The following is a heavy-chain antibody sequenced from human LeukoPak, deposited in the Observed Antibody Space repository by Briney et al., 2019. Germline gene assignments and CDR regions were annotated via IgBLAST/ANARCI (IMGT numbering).Heavy chain of an antibody. CDR1: HLTFSRHA. Sequence: GGSLRLSCATSHLTFSRHAMNWVRQAPGKGLEGVSSISDDDDSTLCADSVKGRFTISRDNSKNTLYLDMNNLRAEDTALYFCAKTLFGFSYGKIDYWGQGTLVTVSS. J-gene: IGHJ4*02. CDR3: AKTLFGFSYGKIDY. D-gene: IGHD5-18*01. V-gene: IGHV3-23*01. CDR2: ISDDDDST.